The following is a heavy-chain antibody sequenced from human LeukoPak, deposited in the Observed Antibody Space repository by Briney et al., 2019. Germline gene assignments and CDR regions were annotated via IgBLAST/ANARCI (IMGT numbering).Heavy chain of an antibody. Sequence: PGGSLRLSCVVSGFTIRNYWMTWARQAPGKGLEWVANIKEDGSEKYYVDSLKGRFTISRDNARNSLYLQMNSLRVEDTAVYYCARARVDVWGRGTTVTVSS. CDR2: IKEDGSEK. CDR3: ARARVDV. CDR1: GFTIRNYW. J-gene: IGHJ6*04. V-gene: IGHV3-7*01.